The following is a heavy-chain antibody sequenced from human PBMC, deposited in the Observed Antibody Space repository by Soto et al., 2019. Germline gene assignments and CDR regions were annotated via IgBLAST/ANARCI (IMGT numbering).Heavy chain of an antibody. CDR2: FDPEDGET. V-gene: IGHV1-24*01. CDR1: GYTFTSYG. CDR3: ATSEWFGELRYSPMDV. J-gene: IGHJ6*02. Sequence: ASVKVSFKASGYTFTSYGISWVRQAPGQGLEWMGGFDPEDGETIYAQKFQGRVTMTEDTSTDTAYMELSSLRSEDTAVYYCATSEWFGELRYSPMDVWGQGTTVTVSS. D-gene: IGHD3-10*01.